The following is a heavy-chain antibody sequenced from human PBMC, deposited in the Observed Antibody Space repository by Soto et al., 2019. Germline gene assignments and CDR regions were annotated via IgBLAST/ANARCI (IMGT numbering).Heavy chain of an antibody. J-gene: IGHJ4*02. CDR3: ATWTLPLSWSWLQSAAGKFDY. V-gene: IGHV3-30-3*01. D-gene: IGHD3-10*01. Sequence: QVHLVESGGGVVQPGRSLRVSCTASEFSFNNYAVHWVRQAPGEGLEWVALISSDGNNKYYTDSVKGRFTISRDHSNNTVYLQMHSLRLDDTAVYYCATWTLPLSWSWLQSAAGKFDYWGQGTLVTVSS. CDR2: ISSDGNNK. CDR1: EFSFNNYA.